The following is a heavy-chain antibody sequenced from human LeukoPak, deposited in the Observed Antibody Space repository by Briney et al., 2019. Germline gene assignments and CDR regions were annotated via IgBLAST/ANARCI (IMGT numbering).Heavy chain of an antibody. J-gene: IGHJ6*04. CDR3: ARGRYGDILVIIGERPRMDV. V-gene: IGHV4-61*02. CDR1: GGSISSGSYY. CDR2: IYTSGST. D-gene: IGHD3-9*01. Sequence: SETLSLTCTVSGGSISSGSYYWSWIRQPAGKGLEWIGRIYTSGSTNYNPSLKSRVTISVDTSKNQFSLKLSSVTAADTAVYYCARGRYGDILVIIGERPRMDVWGKGTTVTVSS.